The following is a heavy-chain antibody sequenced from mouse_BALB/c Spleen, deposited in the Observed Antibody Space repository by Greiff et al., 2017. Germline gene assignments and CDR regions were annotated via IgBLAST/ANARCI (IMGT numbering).Heavy chain of an antibody. CDR2: ISSGSSTI. J-gene: IGHJ4*01. D-gene: IGHD1-1*01. CDR3: ARSYYYGSNYYAMDY. V-gene: IGHV5-17*02. CDR1: GFTFSSFG. Sequence: EVHLVESGGGLVQPGGSRKLSCAASGFTFSSFGMHWVRQAPEKGLEWVAYISSGSSTIYYADTVKGRFTISRDNPKNTLFLQMTSLRSEDTAMYYCARSYYYGSNYYAMDYWGQGTSVTVSS.